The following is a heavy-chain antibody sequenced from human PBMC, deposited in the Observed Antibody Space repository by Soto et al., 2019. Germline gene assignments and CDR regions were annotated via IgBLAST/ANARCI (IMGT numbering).Heavy chain of an antibody. CDR1: EGTFNNYA. CDR3: ARVLEGSSWNAIDF. J-gene: IGHJ4*02. D-gene: IGHD6-13*01. Sequence: QVHLVQSGAEVKKPGSSVKVSCKASEGTFNNYAISWIRQAPGHGLEWMGGIIPIFGTPNYAQKFQGRVTISADRSTITAYMELTSLISEDTAVYYCARVLEGSSWNAIDFWGQGTLVTVSS. V-gene: IGHV1-69*06. CDR2: IIPIFGTP.